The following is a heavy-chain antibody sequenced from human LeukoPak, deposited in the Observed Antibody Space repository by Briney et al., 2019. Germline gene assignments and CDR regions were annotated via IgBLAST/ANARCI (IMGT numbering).Heavy chain of an antibody. V-gene: IGHV3-7*01. CDR3: ARGRDIVATAPDYNYGMDV. Sequence: GASLKLSCKASGFTFTGYCMNWVRQAPGQGLEWMASIRDGGSETHYVDTVKGRFTMSGDSAKTSLDLQMNRRRAEDAAVYYCARGRDIVATAPDYNYGMDVWGQGTTVTVSS. CDR1: GFTFTGYC. D-gene: IGHD5-12*01. CDR2: IRDGGSET. J-gene: IGHJ6*02.